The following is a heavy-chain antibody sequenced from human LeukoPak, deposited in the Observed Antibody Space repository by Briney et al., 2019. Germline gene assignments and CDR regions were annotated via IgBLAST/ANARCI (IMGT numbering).Heavy chain of an antibody. CDR3: AKDPGIPYYFDY. CDR1: GFTFSSYG. CDR2: ISYDGSNK. J-gene: IGHJ4*02. Sequence: GRSLRLSCAASGFTFSSYGMHWVRQAPGKGLEWVAVISYDGSNKYYADSVKGRFTISRDNSKNTLYLQMNSLRAEDTAVYYCAKDPGIPYYFDYWGQGTLVTVSS. V-gene: IGHV3-30*18.